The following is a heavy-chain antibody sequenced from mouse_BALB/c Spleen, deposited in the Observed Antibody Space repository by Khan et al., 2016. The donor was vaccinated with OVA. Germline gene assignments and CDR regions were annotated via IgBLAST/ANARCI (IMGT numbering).Heavy chain of an antibody. J-gene: IGHJ3*01. CDR1: GYSITSGYF. CDR2: IRYDGNS. V-gene: IGHV3-6*02. CDR3: ARGGSSGPAWFTY. Sequence: EVQLQESGPGLVKPSQSLSLTCSVTGYSITSGYFWNWIRQFPGNNLEWMGYIRYDGNSVYNPSLKNQISITRDTSKNQFFLKLNSVTPEDTATYYCARGGSSGPAWFTYWGQGTLVTVSA. D-gene: IGHD3-1*01.